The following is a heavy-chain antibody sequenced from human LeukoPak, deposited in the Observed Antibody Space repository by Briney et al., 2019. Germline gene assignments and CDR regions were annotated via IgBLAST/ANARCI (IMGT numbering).Heavy chain of an antibody. CDR3: AGHFASGRFHYYYMDV. Sequence: PGGGLRLSCEASGFIFSSYWMHWVRQAPGKGLAWVSRIKSDGSSTIYADFVKGRFTISRDNAKNTLYLQMNSLRVDDTAVYYCAGHFASGRFHYYYMDVWGKGTTVTVSS. CDR2: IKSDGSST. CDR1: GFIFSSYW. J-gene: IGHJ6*03. V-gene: IGHV3-74*01. D-gene: IGHD3-10*01.